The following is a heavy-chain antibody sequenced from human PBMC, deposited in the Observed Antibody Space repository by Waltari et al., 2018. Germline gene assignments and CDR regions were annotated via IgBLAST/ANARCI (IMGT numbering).Heavy chain of an antibody. CDR1: GFIVSNYY. CDR3: ARDVAGYYYFDL. J-gene: IGHJ2*01. CDR2: IKSGGET. V-gene: IGHV3-53*01. Sequence: EVQLVESGGGLIQPGGSLRLSCAASGFIVSNYYMSWVRQAPGKGREWVAVIKSGGETHYADAVKGRFTISRDNSKNTIYLQLNTLRAEDTALYYCARDVAGYYYFDLWGRGTLVTV.